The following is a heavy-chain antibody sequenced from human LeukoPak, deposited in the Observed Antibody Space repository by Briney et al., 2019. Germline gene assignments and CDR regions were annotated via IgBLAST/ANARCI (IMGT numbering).Heavy chain of an antibody. V-gene: IGHV4-39*01. Sequence: SETLSLTCTVSGGSISSSSYYWGWIRQPPGKGLEWIGSIYYSGSTYYNPSLKSRLTISVDTSKNQFSLKMSSVTAADTAVYFCARQLYVSGSYYAPMDVWGKGTTVTISS. D-gene: IGHD3-10*01. CDR1: GGSISSSSYY. CDR2: IYYSGST. CDR3: ARQLYVSGSYYAPMDV. J-gene: IGHJ6*03.